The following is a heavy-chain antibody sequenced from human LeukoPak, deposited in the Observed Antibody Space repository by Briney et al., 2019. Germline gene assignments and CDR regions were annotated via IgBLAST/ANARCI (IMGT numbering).Heavy chain of an antibody. CDR3: ARVGSGGAWFDF. CDR1: SGSLTGYY. V-gene: IGHV4-59*01. J-gene: IGHJ4*02. D-gene: IGHD6-19*01. Sequence: PSETLSLTCTVSSGSLTGYYWSWLRQPPGKGLEWIAYVYATGTTNYNPSLKTRATISMDTSKNQLSLTLTSVTAADTAVYYCARVGSGGAWFDFWGQGTLVSVSS. CDR2: VYATGTT.